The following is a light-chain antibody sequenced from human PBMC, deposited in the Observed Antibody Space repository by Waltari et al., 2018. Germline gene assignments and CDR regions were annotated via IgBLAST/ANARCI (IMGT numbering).Light chain of an antibody. V-gene: IGLV3-10*01. CDR1: ALPKKY. Sequence: SYELTQPPSVSVSPGQTARITGSGDALPKKYAFWYQQKSGQAPVQVIYEESDRPSGSPERFAGSSSGTMATLTISGAQVEDEADYYCYSTDSSGNHRVFGGGTKLTVL. CDR3: YSTDSSGNHRV. J-gene: IGLJ3*02. CDR2: EES.